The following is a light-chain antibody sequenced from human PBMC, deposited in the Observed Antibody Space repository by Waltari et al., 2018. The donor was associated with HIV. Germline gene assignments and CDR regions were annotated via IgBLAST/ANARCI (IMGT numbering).Light chain of an antibody. J-gene: IGLJ1*01. CDR2: EVT. V-gene: IGLV2-23*02. Sequence: QSALTQPASVSGSPGQSITLSCTGTSTDVGTSNLVSWYQQYPGKAPKPIIYEVTKRPSGVSNRFSGSKAGNTASLTISGLQADDEADYYCCSYVGTNTFFGTGTKVTVL. CDR1: STDVGTSNL. CDR3: CSYVGTNTF.